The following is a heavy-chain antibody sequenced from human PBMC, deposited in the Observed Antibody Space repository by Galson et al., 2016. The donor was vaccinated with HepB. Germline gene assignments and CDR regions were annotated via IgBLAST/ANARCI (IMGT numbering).Heavy chain of an antibody. V-gene: IGHV4-31*03. CDR1: GGSISSGVYY. D-gene: IGHD3-22*01. CDR3: ARGTTMIVVDFAADAFDL. CDR2: VYSSGST. Sequence: TLSLTCTVSGGSISSGVYYWAWIRQYPGKGLEWIGYVYSSGSTHYNPSLTSRLAVSIDTSRNQFFLNLTSVTAADTAVYYCARGTTMIVVDFAADAFDLWGPGTMVIVS. J-gene: IGHJ3*01.